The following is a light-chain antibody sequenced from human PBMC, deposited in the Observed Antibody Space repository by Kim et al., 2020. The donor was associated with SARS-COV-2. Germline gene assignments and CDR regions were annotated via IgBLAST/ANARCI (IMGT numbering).Light chain of an antibody. V-gene: IGKV4-1*01. CDR1: RSLLNSHDNKNY. CDR2: WAS. J-gene: IGKJ1*01. Sequence: DIVLTQSPDSLAVSLGERATINCKSSRSLLNSHDNKNYCVWYQQKSGQPPRLLLYWASTRQTGVPDRFNGSVSGTDFTLTISSLQAEDVAVYYCQQYYSAPWTFGQGTKVDIK. CDR3: QQYYSAPWT.